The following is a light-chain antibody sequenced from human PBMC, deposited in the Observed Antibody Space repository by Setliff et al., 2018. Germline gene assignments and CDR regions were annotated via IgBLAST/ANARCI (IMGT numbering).Light chain of an antibody. Sequence: SYELTQPPSVSVAPGKTARITCGGNNIGTKSVHWYQQKPGQAPIVVIYYDADRPSGIPERFSGSNSGNTATLTISRVEAGDEADYYCQVWDSTNDHPVFGTGTKV. V-gene: IGLV3-21*04. CDR2: YDA. J-gene: IGLJ1*01. CDR3: QVWDSTNDHPV. CDR1: NIGTKS.